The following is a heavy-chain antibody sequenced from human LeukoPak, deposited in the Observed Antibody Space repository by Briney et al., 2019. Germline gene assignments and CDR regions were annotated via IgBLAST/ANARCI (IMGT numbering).Heavy chain of an antibody. CDR1: GFTFSNYD. V-gene: IGHV3-23*01. Sequence: PGGSLRLSCAASGFTFSNYDMAWVRQAPGEGLEWVSTISGSGSSTYYGDSVKGRFTISRDNPKNAQYLQMSGLRAEDTAVYYCAKAIAATGRWWILDYWGQGTLVTVSS. J-gene: IGHJ4*02. D-gene: IGHD6-13*01. CDR2: ISGSGSST. CDR3: AKAIAATGRWWILDY.